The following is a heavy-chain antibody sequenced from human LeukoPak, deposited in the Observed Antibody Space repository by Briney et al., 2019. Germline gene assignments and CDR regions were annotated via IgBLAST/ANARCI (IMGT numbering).Heavy chain of an antibody. CDR2: INHSGST. V-gene: IGHV4-34*01. J-gene: IGHJ4*02. D-gene: IGHD6-19*01. Sequence: SETLSLTCAVYGGSFSGYYWTWIRQPPGKGLEWIGEINHSGSTNYNPSLKSRVTISVDTSKNQFSLNLNSVTAADTAVYYCARSGWYSFDYWSQGTLVTVSS. CDR3: ARSGWYSFDY. CDR1: GGSFSGYY.